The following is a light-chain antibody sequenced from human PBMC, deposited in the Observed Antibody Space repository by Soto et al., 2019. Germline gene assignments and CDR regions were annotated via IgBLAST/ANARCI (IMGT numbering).Light chain of an antibody. Sequence: DIQMTQSPSSLSASVGDRVTITCRASQNIGNYLNWYQHKAGKAPKFLIYTASTLQSGVPSRFSGSRSGADFTLTISRVQFGDFGTYYCPTSYTTPLTFGGGTQVEIK. V-gene: IGKV1-39*01. CDR1: QNIGNY. CDR3: PTSYTTPLT. J-gene: IGKJ4*01. CDR2: TAS.